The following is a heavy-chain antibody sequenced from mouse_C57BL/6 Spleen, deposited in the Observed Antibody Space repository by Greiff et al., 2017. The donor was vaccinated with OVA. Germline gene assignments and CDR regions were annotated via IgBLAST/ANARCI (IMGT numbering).Heavy chain of an antibody. D-gene: IGHD2-1*01. J-gene: IGHJ3*01. V-gene: IGHV1-22*01. Sequence: VQLQQSGPELVKPGASVKMSCKPSGYTFTDYNMHWVKQSHGKSLEWIGVINPNNGGTSYNQKFKGKATLTVNKSSSTAYMELRSLTSEDSAVYYCARGIYYGPWFAYWGQGTLVTVSA. CDR1: GYTFTDYN. CDR3: ARGIYYGPWFAY. CDR2: INPNNGGT.